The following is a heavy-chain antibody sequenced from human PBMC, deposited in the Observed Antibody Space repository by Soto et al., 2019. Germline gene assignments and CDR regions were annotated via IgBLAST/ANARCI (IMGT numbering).Heavy chain of an antibody. CDR3: ARRGSNSWSSFDY. Sequence: VSGGSISSSSYYWGWIRQPPGKGLEWIGIIYYGGSTYSNPSLKSRVSISVDTSKNQFTLNLSSVTAADTAVYYCARRGSNSWSSFDYWGQGTQVTVSS. D-gene: IGHD6-13*01. V-gene: IGHV4-39*01. CDR2: IYYGGST. J-gene: IGHJ4*02. CDR1: GGSISSSSYY.